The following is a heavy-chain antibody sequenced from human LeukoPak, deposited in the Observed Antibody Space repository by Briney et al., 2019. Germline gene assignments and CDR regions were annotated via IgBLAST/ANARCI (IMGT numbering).Heavy chain of an antibody. CDR1: GLTFSDYR. Sequence: PGGSLRLSCAVSGLTFSDYRMIWVRQAPGKGLVWVSRINSDGRTTSYADSVKGRFTISRDNAKNTLYLQMSSLRAEDTAVYYCARAGVPYGMDVWGQGTTVTVSS. D-gene: IGHD2-2*01. V-gene: IGHV3-74*01. J-gene: IGHJ6*02. CDR3: ARAGVPYGMDV. CDR2: INSDGRTT.